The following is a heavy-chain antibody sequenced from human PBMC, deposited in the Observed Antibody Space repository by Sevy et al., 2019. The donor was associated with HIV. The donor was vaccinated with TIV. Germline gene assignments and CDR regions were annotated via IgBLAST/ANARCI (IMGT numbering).Heavy chain of an antibody. V-gene: IGHV3-15*01. CDR1: GFSFTNAW. CDR3: TAGVGTSDCDY. J-gene: IGHJ4*02. D-gene: IGHD1-26*01. Sequence: GGSLRLSCAASGFSFTNAWMSWLRQAPGKGLEWVGRIKSKTDGGTRDFAAPVKGRFAISRDDSKSTFYLQMDSLKTEDTGVYYCTAGVGTSDCDYWGQGILVTVSS. CDR2: IKSKTDGGTR.